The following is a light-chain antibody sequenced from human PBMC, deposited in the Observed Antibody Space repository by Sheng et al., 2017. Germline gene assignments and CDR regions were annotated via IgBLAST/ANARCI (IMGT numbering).Light chain of an antibody. CDR3: GTWDRSLRAWV. CDR1: TSDIGDYNY. V-gene: IGLV2-11*01. CDR2: DVT. Sequence: QSALTQPRSVSGSPGQSVTISCTGTTSDIGDYNYVSWYQQHPGKAPKPIIYDVTKRPSGVPDRFSGSKSGTSATLGITGLQTGDEADYYCGTWDRSLRAWVFGGGTKLTVL. J-gene: IGLJ3*02.